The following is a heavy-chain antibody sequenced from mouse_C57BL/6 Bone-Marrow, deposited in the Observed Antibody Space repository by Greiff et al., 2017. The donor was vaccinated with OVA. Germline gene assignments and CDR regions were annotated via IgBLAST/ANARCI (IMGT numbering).Heavy chain of an antibody. D-gene: IGHD1-1*01. V-gene: IGHV5-6*01. J-gene: IGHJ1*03. Sequence: VQLKQSGGDLVKPGGSLKLSCAASGFTFSSYGMSWVRQTPDKRLEWVATISSGGSYTYYPDSVKGRFTISRDNAKNTLYLQMSSLKSEDTAMYYCERLITTVERSYWYFDVWGTGTTVTVSS. CDR2: ISSGGSYT. CDR1: GFTFSSYG. CDR3: ERLITTVERSYWYFDV.